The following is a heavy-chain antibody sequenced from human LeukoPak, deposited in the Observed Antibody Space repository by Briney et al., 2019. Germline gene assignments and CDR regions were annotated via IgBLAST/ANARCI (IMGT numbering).Heavy chain of an antibody. CDR1: GYTFTSYG. J-gene: IGHJ4*02. CDR2: ISAYNGNT. D-gene: IGHD6-6*01. CDR3: ARARIEYSSSSEGFGY. V-gene: IGHV1-18*01. Sequence: GASVKVSCKASGYTFTSYGISWVRQTPGQGLEWMGWISAYNGNTHYAQKLQGRVTMTTDTSTSTSYMDMRGLRADNTAVYYSARARIEYSSSSEGFGYWGQGTLVTVSS.